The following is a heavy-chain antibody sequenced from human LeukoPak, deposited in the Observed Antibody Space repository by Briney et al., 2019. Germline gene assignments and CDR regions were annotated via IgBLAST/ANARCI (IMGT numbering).Heavy chain of an antibody. Sequence: SVKVSCKASGGTFSSYAISWVRQAPGQGLEWMGGIIPIFGTANYAQKFQGRVTITADESTSTAYMELSSLRSEDTAVYYCARLGIVVVPAALPRGWFDPWGQGTLVTVSS. J-gene: IGHJ5*02. CDR1: GGTFSSYA. V-gene: IGHV1-69*13. CDR2: IIPIFGTA. D-gene: IGHD2-2*01. CDR3: ARLGIVVVPAALPRGWFDP.